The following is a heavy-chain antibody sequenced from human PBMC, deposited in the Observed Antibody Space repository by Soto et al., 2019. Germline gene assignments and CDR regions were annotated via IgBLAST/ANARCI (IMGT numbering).Heavy chain of an antibody. CDR1: GGSISSYD. J-gene: IGHJ6*03. CDR2: IYYSGST. D-gene: IGHD3-10*01. CDR3: ARVLYYYGSGSDYGSYYMDV. Sequence: PWETLSLTCTVSGGSISSYDWSWIRQPPGKGLEWIGYIYYSGSTNYNPSLKSRVTISVDTSKNQFSLKLSSVTAADTAVYYCARVLYYYGSGSDYGSYYMDVWGKGTTVTVSS. V-gene: IGHV4-59*01.